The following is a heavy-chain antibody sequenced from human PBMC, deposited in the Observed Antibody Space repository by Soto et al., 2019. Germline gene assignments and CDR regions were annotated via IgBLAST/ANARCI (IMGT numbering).Heavy chain of an antibody. CDR3: ARVPAMVRGPGMDV. CDR2: IYSGGST. CDR1: GFTVSSNY. Sequence: EVQLVESGGGLVQPGGSLRLSCAASGFTVSSNYMSWVRQAPGKGLEWVSVIYSGGSTYYADSVKGRFTISRDNSKNTLYLKMNSLRAEDTAVYYCARVPAMVRGPGMDVWGKGTTVTVSS. V-gene: IGHV3-66*01. D-gene: IGHD3-10*01. J-gene: IGHJ6*04.